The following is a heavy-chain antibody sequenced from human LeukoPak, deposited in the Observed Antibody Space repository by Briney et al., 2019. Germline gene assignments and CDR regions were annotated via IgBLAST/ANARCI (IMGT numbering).Heavy chain of an antibody. Sequence: ASVKVSCKASGYTFTGYYMRWVRQAPGQGLEWMGWINPNSGGTNYAQKFQGRVTMTRDTSISTAYMELSRLRSDDTAVYYCARDLGSGSLRPLDYWGQGTLVTVSS. V-gene: IGHV1-2*02. J-gene: IGHJ4*02. CDR2: INPNSGGT. CDR1: GYTFTGYY. CDR3: ARDLGSGSLRPLDY. D-gene: IGHD6-19*01.